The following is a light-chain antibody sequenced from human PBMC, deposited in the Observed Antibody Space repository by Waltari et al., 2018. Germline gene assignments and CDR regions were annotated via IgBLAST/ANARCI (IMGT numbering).Light chain of an antibody. V-gene: IGLV1-44*01. CDR3: SAWDDSLNGVL. CDR2: RNN. J-gene: IGLJ2*01. Sequence: QSVLSQPPSASGTPGQRVSISCSGSSSNVGTSTVNWYQQPPGTAPKLLIYRNNQRPSDVPGRFSGSKSGTSASLAISGLQSEDEAEYFCSAWDDSLNGVLFGGGTKLTVL. CDR1: SSNVGTST.